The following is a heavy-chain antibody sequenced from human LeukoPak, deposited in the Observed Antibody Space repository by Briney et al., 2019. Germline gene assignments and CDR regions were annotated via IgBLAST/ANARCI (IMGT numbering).Heavy chain of an antibody. D-gene: IGHD6-19*01. J-gene: IGHJ1*01. CDR2: IHRDGNNI. CDR3: ARVTVAADI. Sequence: GGSLRLSCAASGFTFDTYWMHWVRQAPGKGLVWVSRIHRDGNNINYADFVQGRFTVSRDHSKSTLYLQMNRLRAEDTAVYYCARVTVAADIWGQGTLVTVSS. CDR1: GFTFDTYW. V-gene: IGHV3-74*01.